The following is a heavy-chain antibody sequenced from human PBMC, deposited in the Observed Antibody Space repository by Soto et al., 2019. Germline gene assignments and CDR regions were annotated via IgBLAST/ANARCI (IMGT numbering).Heavy chain of an antibody. CDR1: GGTFSSYA. V-gene: IGHV1-69*06. CDR2: IIPIFGTA. Sequence: SVKVSCKASGGTFSSYAISWVRQAPGQGLEWMGGIIPIFGTANYAQKFQGRVTITADKSTSTAYMELSSLRSEDTAVYYCARVKSGPWKLPDTGRGWFDPWGQGNLVTVSS. CDR3: ARVKSGPWKLPDTGRGWFDP. D-gene: IGHD2-2*01. J-gene: IGHJ5*02.